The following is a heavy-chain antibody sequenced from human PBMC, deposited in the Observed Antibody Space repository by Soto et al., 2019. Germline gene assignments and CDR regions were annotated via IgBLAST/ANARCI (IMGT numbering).Heavy chain of an antibody. Sequence: GGSLRLSCAASGFTFSSYAMHWVRQAPGKGLEYVSAISSNGGSTYYANSVKGRFTISRDNSKNTLYLQMGSLRAEDMAVYYCARDFLDYGDYGDYYYYYYMDVWGKGTTVTVSS. CDR2: ISSNGGST. CDR3: ARDFLDYGDYGDYYYYYYMDV. V-gene: IGHV3-64*01. J-gene: IGHJ6*03. D-gene: IGHD4-17*01. CDR1: GFTFSSYA.